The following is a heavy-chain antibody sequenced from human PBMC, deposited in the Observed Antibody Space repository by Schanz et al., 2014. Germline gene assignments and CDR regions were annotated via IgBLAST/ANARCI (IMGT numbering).Heavy chain of an antibody. D-gene: IGHD1-1*01. Sequence: QVQLQESGPGLAKPSQTLSLTCTVSGGSIRSGTYYWSWIRQPAGKALEWVGRVFPNGITNYNPSLKSRSPTSLNPANSQFPRTRPAETAADTAVYYCARDTTWRLDLWGRGTLVTVSS. CDR3: ARDTTWRLDL. CDR1: GGSIRSGTYY. V-gene: IGHV4-61*02. J-gene: IGHJ2*01. CDR2: VFPNGIT.